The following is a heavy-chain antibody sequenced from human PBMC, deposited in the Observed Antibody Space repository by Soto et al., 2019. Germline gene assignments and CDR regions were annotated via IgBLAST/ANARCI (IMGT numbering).Heavy chain of an antibody. CDR1: GGSISSGGYY. D-gene: IGHD1-26*01. Sequence: PSETLSLTCTVSGGSISSGGYYWSWIRQHPGKGLEWIGYIYYSGSTHYNPSLKSRVTISVDTSKNQFSLKLSSVTAADTAVYYCARDGRGRWEDYGMDVWGQGTTVTVSS. J-gene: IGHJ6*02. CDR3: ARDGRGRWEDYGMDV. CDR2: IYYSGST. V-gene: IGHV4-31*03.